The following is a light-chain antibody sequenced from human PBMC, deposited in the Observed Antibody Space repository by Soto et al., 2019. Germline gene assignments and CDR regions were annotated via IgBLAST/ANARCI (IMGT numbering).Light chain of an antibody. CDR3: QQSESSPLT. J-gene: IGKJ4*01. CDR2: GAS. V-gene: IGKV3-20*01. Sequence: EIVLTQSPGTLSLSPGERATLSCRASQSVNNKCLAWYQQRPGQPPRLLIYGASSRATGVPDRFSGSASGTDFTLTISSLEPEDFAVYFCQQSESSPLTFGGGTKVDIK. CDR1: QSVNNKC.